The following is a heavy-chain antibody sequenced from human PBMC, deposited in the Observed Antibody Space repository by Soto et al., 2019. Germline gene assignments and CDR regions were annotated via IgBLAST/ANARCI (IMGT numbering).Heavy chain of an antibody. CDR1: GFSFSNYA. Sequence: EVQLLESGGGLVQPGGSLRLSCIASGFSFSNYAMIWVRQAPGKGPEWVSSIEISGRDTYYADAVKGRFTISRDDSKNALYLPKNSLRGEDTGVYFCAKGDGGYVDPGGLGRVVTVSS. CDR3: AKGDGGYVDP. V-gene: IGHV3-23*05. D-gene: IGHD1-26*01. CDR2: IEISGRDT. J-gene: IGHJ5*02.